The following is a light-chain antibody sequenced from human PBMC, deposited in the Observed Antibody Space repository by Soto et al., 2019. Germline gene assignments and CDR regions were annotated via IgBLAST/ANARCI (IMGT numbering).Light chain of an antibody. J-gene: IGKJ4*01. CDR2: DAS. Sequence: EIVLTQSPATLSLSPGDRATLSCRASQSISNRLAWYQQKPGQAPRLLIYDASNRATGIAARFSGSGSGTYITLTISSLEPEDFAIYYWQQRSNWPHLTFGGGTKVEIK. CDR3: QQRSNWPHLT. CDR1: QSISNR. V-gene: IGKV3-11*01.